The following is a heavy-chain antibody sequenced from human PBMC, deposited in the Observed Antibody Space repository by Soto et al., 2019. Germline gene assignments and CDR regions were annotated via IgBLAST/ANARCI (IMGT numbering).Heavy chain of an antibody. Sequence: GGSLRLSCAASGFTFSSYAMSWVRQAPGKGLEWVSAISGSGGSTYYADSVKGRFTISRDNSKNTLYLQMNSLRAEDTAVYYCAKGDRGIAAAGNLEYFQHWDQGTLVTVSS. J-gene: IGHJ1*01. CDR3: AKGDRGIAAAGNLEYFQH. CDR1: GFTFSSYA. D-gene: IGHD6-13*01. V-gene: IGHV3-23*01. CDR2: ISGSGGST.